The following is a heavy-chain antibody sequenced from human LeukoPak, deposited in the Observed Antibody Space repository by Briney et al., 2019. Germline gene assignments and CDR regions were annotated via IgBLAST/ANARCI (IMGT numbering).Heavy chain of an antibody. CDR1: GFTFSTFA. CDR3: VRDRNYFEALQRSY. J-gene: IGHJ4*02. CDR2: ITGVGDTT. Sequence: GGSLRLSCAASGFTFSTFAMSWVRQDPGRGLEWVSSITGVGDTTYYPESVKGRFAISRDNSKSTLYLQMNSLRVEDTAVYFCVRDRNYFEALQRSYWGQGTLVTVSS. D-gene: IGHD1-7*01. V-gene: IGHV3-23*01.